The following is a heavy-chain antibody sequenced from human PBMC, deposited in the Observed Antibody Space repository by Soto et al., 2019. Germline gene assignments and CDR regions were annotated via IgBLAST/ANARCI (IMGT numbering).Heavy chain of an antibody. J-gene: IGHJ4*02. CDR1: GFTFSSYG. CDR2: IWYDGSNK. CDR3: ARGVGEQQLVKDTDFDY. V-gene: IGHV3-33*01. D-gene: IGHD6-13*01. Sequence: GGSLRLSCAASGFTFSSYGMHWVRQAPGKGLEWVAVIWYDGSNKYYADSVKGRFTISRDNSKNTLYLQMNSLRAEDTAVYYCARGVGEQQLVKDTDFDYWGQGTLVTVSS.